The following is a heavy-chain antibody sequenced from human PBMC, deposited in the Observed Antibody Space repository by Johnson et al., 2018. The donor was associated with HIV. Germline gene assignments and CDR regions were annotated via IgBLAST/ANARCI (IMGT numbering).Heavy chain of an antibody. V-gene: IGHV3-20*04. CDR2: INWNGGST. J-gene: IGHJ3*02. CDR3: ARDLYYGSGSSVAFDI. Sequence: MLLVESGGGVVRPGGSLRLYCAASGFTFDDYGMSWVRQAPGKGLEWVSGINWNGGSTGYADYVKGRFTISRDNAKNSLYLQMNSLRAEDTALYYCARDLYYGSGSSVAFDIWGQGTMVTVSS. D-gene: IGHD3-10*01. CDR1: GFTFDDYG.